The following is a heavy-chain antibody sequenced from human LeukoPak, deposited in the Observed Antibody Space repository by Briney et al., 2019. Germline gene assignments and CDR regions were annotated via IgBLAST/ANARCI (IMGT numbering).Heavy chain of an antibody. CDR3: AKNMVATFGVSGTRD. V-gene: IGHV3-21*04. CDR1: GLTFSNYN. Sequence: GGSLRLSCAASGLTFSNYNMNWVRQAPGKGLEWVSSISTSGSYIYYANSMKGRFTISRDNAKNSLYLQMNSLRAEDTAIYYCAKNMVATFGVSGTRDWGQGTLVTVSS. J-gene: IGHJ4*02. CDR2: ISTSGSYI. D-gene: IGHD5-12*01.